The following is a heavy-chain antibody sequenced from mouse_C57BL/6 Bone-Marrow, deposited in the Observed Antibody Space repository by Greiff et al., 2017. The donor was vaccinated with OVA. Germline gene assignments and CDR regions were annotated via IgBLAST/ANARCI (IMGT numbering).Heavy chain of an antibody. V-gene: IGHV1-82*01. Sequence: QVQLQQSGPELVKPGASVKISCKASGYAFSSSWMNWVKQRPGKGLEWIGRIYPGDGDTNYNGKFKGKATLTADKSSSTAYMQLSSLTSEDSAVYFCARGDYGYWGQGTTLTVSS. J-gene: IGHJ2*01. CDR3: ARGDYGY. CDR2: IYPGDGDT. CDR1: GYAFSSSW. D-gene: IGHD2-4*01.